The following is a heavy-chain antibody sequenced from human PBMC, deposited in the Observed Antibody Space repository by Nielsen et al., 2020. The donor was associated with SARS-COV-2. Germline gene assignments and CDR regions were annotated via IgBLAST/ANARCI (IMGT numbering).Heavy chain of an antibody. J-gene: IGHJ6*02. Sequence: GVSLRLSCAASGFTFSSYWMSCVRQAAGKGLEWVANIKQDGSEKYYVDSVKGRFTIPRDNAKNSLYMQMNSLRAEDTAVYYCARVSRYSSSWYGTYYYYGMDVWGQGTTVTVSS. V-gene: IGHV3-7*01. CDR2: IKQDGSEK. CDR1: GFTFSSYW. CDR3: ARVSRYSSSWYGTYYYYGMDV. D-gene: IGHD6-13*01.